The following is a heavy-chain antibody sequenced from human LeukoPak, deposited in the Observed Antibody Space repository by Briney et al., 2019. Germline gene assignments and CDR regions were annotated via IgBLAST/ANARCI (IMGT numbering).Heavy chain of an antibody. CDR1: GFTFSSYS. CDR3: TTSGFSMVRGVMPYYYYMDV. V-gene: IGHV3-15*01. D-gene: IGHD3-10*01. J-gene: IGHJ6*03. Sequence: PGGSLRLSCAASGFTFSSYSMNWVRQAPGKGLEWVGRIKSNTDGGRADYAAPVKGRFSISRDDSKNSLYLHMMSLQTNDTAMYYCTTSGFSMVRGVMPYYYYMDVWGKGNTVTVSS. CDR2: IKSNTDGGRA.